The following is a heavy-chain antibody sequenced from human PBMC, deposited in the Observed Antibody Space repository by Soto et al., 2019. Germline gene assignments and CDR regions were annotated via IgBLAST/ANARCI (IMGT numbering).Heavy chain of an antibody. CDR1: GFTFSSYS. J-gene: IGHJ6*02. D-gene: IGHD3-10*01. Sequence: GGSLRLSCAASGFTFSSYSMNWVRQAPGKGLEWVSSISSSSSYIYYADSVKGRFTISRDNAKNSLYLQMNSLRAEDTAVYYCARVQLLWFGESPNAPMGGMDVWGQGTTVTVSS. V-gene: IGHV3-21*01. CDR2: ISSSSSYI. CDR3: ARVQLLWFGESPNAPMGGMDV.